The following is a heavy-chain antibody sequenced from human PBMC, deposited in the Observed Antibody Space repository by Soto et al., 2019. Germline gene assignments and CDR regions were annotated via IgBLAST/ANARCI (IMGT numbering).Heavy chain of an antibody. CDR1: GFSFSSHG. CDR2: ISYDGSNK. CDR3: GKSPLGHDSSGYVEY. V-gene: IGHV3-30*18. Sequence: LRLSCAASGFSFSSHGMHWVRQTPDKRLEWVTVISYDGSNKYYLDSVKGRFTISRDNSKNTLYLQMNSLRAEDTAVYYCGKSPLGHDSSGYVEYWGQGIQVTVSS. J-gene: IGHJ4*02. D-gene: IGHD3-22*01.